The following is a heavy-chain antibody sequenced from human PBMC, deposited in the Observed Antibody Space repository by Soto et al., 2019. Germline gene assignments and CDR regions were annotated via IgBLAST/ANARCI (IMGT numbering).Heavy chain of an antibody. J-gene: IGHJ6*03. Sequence: GGSLRLSCAASGFTFSGSAMHWVRQASGKGLEWVGRIRSKANSYATAYAASVKGRFTISRDDSKNTAYLQMNSLKTEDTAVYYCTRMGSTNWGYYYYYMDVWGKGTTVTAP. CDR1: GFTFSGSA. D-gene: IGHD7-27*01. V-gene: IGHV3-73*01. CDR3: TRMGSTNWGYYYYYMDV. CDR2: IRSKANSYAT.